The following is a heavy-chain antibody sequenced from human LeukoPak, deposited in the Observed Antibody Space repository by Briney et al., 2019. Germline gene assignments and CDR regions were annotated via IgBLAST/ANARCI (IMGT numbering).Heavy chain of an antibody. CDR3: ATLGYSSSWSFDY. J-gene: IGHJ4*02. CDR1: GFTVSSNY. CDR2: IYSGGST. D-gene: IGHD6-13*01. V-gene: IGHV3-53*01. Sequence: PGGSLRLSCAASGFTVSSNYMSWVRQAPGKGLEWVSVIYSGGSTYCADSVKGRFTISRDNSKNTLYLQMNSLRAEDTAVYYCATLGYSSSWSFDYWGQGTLVTVSS.